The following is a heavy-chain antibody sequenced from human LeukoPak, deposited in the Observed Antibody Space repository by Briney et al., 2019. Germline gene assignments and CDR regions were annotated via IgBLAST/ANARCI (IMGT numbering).Heavy chain of an antibody. Sequence: GGSLRLSCAASGFTFSTHSMTWVRQAPGKGLDWVSFINDRGNIPIYAESVRGRFTISRDNSENMLYHKMNSLRADDAAVYYCENWKPGHEYINLWGQGTLVTVSS. J-gene: IGHJ4*02. V-gene: IGHV3-23*01. D-gene: IGHD1-1*01. CDR1: GFTFSTHS. CDR3: ENWKPGHEYINL. CDR2: INDRGNIP.